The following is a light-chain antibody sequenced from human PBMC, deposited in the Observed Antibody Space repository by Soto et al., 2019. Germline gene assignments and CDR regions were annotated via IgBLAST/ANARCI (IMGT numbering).Light chain of an antibody. J-gene: IGKJ1*01. V-gene: IGKV3-11*01. CDR3: QQLTDWPPQWT. CDR2: DAS. Sequence: VLTQSPGTLSLSPGERATLSCRASQSVSSYLAWYQQKPGQAPRLLIYDASSRATGIPARLSGSGSGTDFTLTISSLEPEDFAVYYCQQLTDWPPQWTFGRGTKVEIK. CDR1: QSVSSY.